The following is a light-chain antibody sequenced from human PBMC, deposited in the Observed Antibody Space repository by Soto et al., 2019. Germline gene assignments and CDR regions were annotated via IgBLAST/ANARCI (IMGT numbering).Light chain of an antibody. CDR2: DVS. CDR3: SSYTTSNTRQIV. Sequence: QSALTQPASVSGSPGQSITISCSGTGSDVGAYNYVSWYQQHPAKAPKLMIFDVSNRPSGVSNRFSGSKSGNTASLTISGLQPEDEADYYCSSYTTSNTRQIVFGTGTKVTVL. CDR1: GSDVGAYNY. V-gene: IGLV2-14*01. J-gene: IGLJ1*01.